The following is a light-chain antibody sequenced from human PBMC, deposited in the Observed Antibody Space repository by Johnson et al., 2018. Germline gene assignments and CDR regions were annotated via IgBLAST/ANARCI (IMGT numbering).Light chain of an antibody. CDR2: EHN. V-gene: IGLV1-51*02. CDR3: GTWDSSLRAGNV. Sequence: QSVLTQPPSVSAAPGQKVTISCSGSSSNIGNNYVSWYQQLPGTAPKLLIYEHNKRPSGIPDRFSGSQHGTSATLAITGLQTGDQADYYCGTWDSSLRAGNVFGTGTKVTVL. CDR1: SSNIGNNY. J-gene: IGLJ1*01.